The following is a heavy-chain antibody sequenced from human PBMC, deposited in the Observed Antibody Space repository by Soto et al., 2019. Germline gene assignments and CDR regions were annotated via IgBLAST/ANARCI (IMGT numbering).Heavy chain of an antibody. CDR3: ANHASGNYYYYGMDV. CDR1: GFTFSSYG. V-gene: IGHV3-30*18. D-gene: IGHD2-15*01. CDR2: ISYDGSNK. Sequence: QVQLVESGGGVVQPGRSLRLSCAAPGFTFSSYGMHWVRQAPGKGLEWVAVISYDGSNKYYADSVKGRFTISRDNSKNTLYLQMNSLRAEDTAVYYCANHASGNYYYYGMDVWGQGTTVTVSS. J-gene: IGHJ6*02.